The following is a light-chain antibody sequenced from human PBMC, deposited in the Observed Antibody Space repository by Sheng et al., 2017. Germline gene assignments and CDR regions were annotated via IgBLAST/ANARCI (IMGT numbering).Light chain of an antibody. J-gene: IGKJ2*01. CDR1: QSVNNN. Sequence: EIVMTQSPATLSVSPGERATLSCRASQSVNNNLAWYQQKPGQSPRLLIYGASTRATDIPARFSGSGSGTDFTLTISNLQSEDFAVYYCQQYNNWPPYTFGQGTKLDIK. V-gene: IGKV3-15*01. CDR2: GAS. CDR3: QQYNNWPPYT.